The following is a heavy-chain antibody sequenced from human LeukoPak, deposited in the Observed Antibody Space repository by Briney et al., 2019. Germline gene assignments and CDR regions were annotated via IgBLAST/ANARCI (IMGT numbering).Heavy chain of an antibody. J-gene: IGHJ4*02. CDR3: ARGWVETSSWEEYFDY. D-gene: IGHD6-13*01. CDR1: GGTFSSYA. CDR2: IIPIFGTA. V-gene: IGHV1-69*13. Sequence: VASVTVSCKASGGTFSSYAISWVRQAPGQGLEWMGGIIPIFGTANYAQKFQGRVTITADESTSTAYMELSSLRSEDTAVYYCARGWVETSSWEEYFDYWGQGTLVTVSS.